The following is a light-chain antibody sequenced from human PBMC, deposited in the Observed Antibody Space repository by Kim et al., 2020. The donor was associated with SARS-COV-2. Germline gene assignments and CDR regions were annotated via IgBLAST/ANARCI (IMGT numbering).Light chain of an antibody. J-gene: IGKJ2*01. Sequence: ETVLTQSPANLSLSPGERATLSCRASQSVDRYLAWYQQKPGQAPRLLIYDASNRATGIPARFSGSGSGTDFTLTISSLEPEDFAVYYCQERSNGFSFGQGTKLEIK. CDR1: QSVDRY. V-gene: IGKV3-11*01. CDR2: DAS. CDR3: QERSNGFS.